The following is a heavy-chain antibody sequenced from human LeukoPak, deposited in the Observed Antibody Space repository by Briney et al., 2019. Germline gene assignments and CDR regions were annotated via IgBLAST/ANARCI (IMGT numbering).Heavy chain of an antibody. CDR3: AKDLSPEMATSGVFDY. J-gene: IGHJ4*02. D-gene: IGHD5-24*01. V-gene: IGHV3-30*02. Sequence: PGGSLRLSCAASGFTFSSYGMHWVRQAPGKGLEWVAFIRYDGSNKYNADSVKGRFTISRDNSKNTLYLQMNSLRAEDTAVYYCAKDLSPEMATSGVFDYWGQGTLVTVSS. CDR2: IRYDGSNK. CDR1: GFTFSSYG.